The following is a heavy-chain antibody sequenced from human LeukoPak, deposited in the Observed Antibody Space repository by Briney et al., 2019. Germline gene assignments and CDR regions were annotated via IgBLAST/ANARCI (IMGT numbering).Heavy chain of an antibody. CDR3: AQEKMQYGGNYYGTFDY. J-gene: IGHJ4*02. CDR1: GFTFSSYA. Sequence: GGSLRLSCAASGFTFSSYAMSWVRQAPGKGLEWVSAISGSGGSTYYADSVKGRLTISRDNSKNTLYLQMNSLRAEDTAVYYCAQEKMQYGGNYYGTFDYWGQGTLVTVSS. V-gene: IGHV3-23*01. D-gene: IGHD1-26*01. CDR2: ISGSGGST.